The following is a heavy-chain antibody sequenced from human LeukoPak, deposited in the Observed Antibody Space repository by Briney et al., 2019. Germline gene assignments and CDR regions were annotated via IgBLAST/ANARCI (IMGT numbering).Heavy chain of an antibody. J-gene: IGHJ4*02. V-gene: IGHV5-51*01. D-gene: IGHD6-13*01. Sequence: GESLKISCKGSGYSFTSYWIGWVRQMPGKGLEWMGIIYPGDSDTRYSPSFQGQVTISADKSISTAYLQWSSLKASDTAMYYCAREMAAAAEPYYFDHWGQGTLVTVSS. CDR1: GYSFTSYW. CDR3: AREMAAAAEPYYFDH. CDR2: IYPGDSDT.